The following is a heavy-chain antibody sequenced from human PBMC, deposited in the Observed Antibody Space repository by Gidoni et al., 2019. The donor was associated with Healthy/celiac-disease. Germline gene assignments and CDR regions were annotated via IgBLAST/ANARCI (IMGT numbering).Heavy chain of an antibody. CDR3: LYHGGVIIFGYYGMDV. J-gene: IGHJ6*02. CDR2: IIPIFGTA. CDR1: RVTFSSYA. D-gene: IGHD3-16*02. Sequence: QVQLVQSGAEVKKPGSSVKVSCKASRVTFSSYASSWVRQAPGQGLEWMGGIIPIFGTANYAQKFQGRVTITADKSTSTAYMELSSLRSEDTAVYYCLYHGGVIIFGYYGMDVWGQGTTVTVSS. V-gene: IGHV1-69*06.